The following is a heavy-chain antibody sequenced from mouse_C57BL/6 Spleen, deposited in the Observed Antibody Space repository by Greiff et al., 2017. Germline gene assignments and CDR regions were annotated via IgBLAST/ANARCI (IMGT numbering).Heavy chain of an antibody. V-gene: IGHV5-9-1*02. CDR1: RFTFSSYA. Sequence: EVQVVESGEGLVKPGGSLKLSCAASRFTFSSYAMSWVRQTPEKRLEWVAYISSGGDYIYYADTVKGRFTISRDNARNTLYLQMSSLKSEDTAMYHCTRDLTTVVARYFDVWGTETTVTVSS. J-gene: IGHJ1*03. D-gene: IGHD1-1*01. CDR2: ISSGGDYI. CDR3: TRDLTTVVARYFDV.